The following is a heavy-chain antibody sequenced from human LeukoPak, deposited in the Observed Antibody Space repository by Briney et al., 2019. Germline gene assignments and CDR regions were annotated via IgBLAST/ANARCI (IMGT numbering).Heavy chain of an antibody. Sequence: SVKVSCKASVCTFSNYAISWVRQAPGQGLEWMGGIIPIFGTANYAEKFRGRVTITADESTSTVYMELNRLKSGDTAVYYCARDSSEFRSLIPHWGQGTLVTVSS. J-gene: IGHJ1*01. CDR1: VCTFSNYA. CDR3: ARDSSEFRSLIPH. CDR2: IIPIFGTA. V-gene: IGHV1-69*13. D-gene: IGHD2-21*01.